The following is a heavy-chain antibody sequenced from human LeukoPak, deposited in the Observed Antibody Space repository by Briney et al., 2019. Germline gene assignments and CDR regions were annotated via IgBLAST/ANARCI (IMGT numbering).Heavy chain of an antibody. CDR2: IYYSGST. J-gene: IGHJ5*02. V-gene: IGHV4-59*08. CDR1: GGSISNYY. D-gene: IGHD1-1*01. Sequence: SETLSLTCTVSGGSISNYYWSWIRQPPGKGLEWIGYIYYSGSTNYNPSLKSRVTISVDTSKNQFSLKLSSVTAADTAVYYCARYNWNDWGVWFDPWGQGTLVTVSS. CDR3: ARYNWNDWGVWFDP.